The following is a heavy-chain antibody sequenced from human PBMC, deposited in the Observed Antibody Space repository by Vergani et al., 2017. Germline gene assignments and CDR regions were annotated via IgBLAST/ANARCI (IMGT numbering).Heavy chain of an antibody. D-gene: IGHD6-13*01. CDR1: GFTFSSYS. Sequence: VQLVESGGGLVKPGGSLRLSCAASGFTFSSYSMNWVRQAPGKGLEWVSSISSSSSYIYYADSVKGRFTISRDNAKNSLYLQMNSLRAADTAVYYCARDPSSSWYHWFDPWGQGTLVTVSS. CDR3: ARDPSSSWYHWFDP. V-gene: IGHV3-21*01. J-gene: IGHJ5*02. CDR2: ISSSSSYI.